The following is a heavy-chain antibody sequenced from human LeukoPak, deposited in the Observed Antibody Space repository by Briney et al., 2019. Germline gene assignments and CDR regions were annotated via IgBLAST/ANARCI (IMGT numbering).Heavy chain of an antibody. CDR1: GIAVSKYW. Sequence: GGSLRLSCAVSGIAVSKYWMHWVRQVPGKGLVWVSRIHSDGSTTDYADSVKGRFTITRDSAKNTLYLEMNSLRVEDTAVYYCTRDANHYGGMDVWGQGTTVTVSS. J-gene: IGHJ6*02. CDR2: IHSDGSTT. V-gene: IGHV3-74*01. CDR3: TRDANHYGGMDV.